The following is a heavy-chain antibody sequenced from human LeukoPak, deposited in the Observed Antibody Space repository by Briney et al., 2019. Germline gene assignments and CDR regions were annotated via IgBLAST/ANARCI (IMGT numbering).Heavy chain of an antibody. CDR1: GFTFSSYW. V-gene: IGHV3-7*04. D-gene: IGHD4-17*01. CDR2: IKQDGSEK. Sequence: PGGSLRLSCAASGFTFSSYWMNWVREAPGKGLVWVANIKQDGSEKYYVDSVKGRFTISRDNAKNSLYLQMNSLRAEDTAVYYCARERYDAFDIWGQGTMVTVSS. J-gene: IGHJ3*02. CDR3: ARERYDAFDI.